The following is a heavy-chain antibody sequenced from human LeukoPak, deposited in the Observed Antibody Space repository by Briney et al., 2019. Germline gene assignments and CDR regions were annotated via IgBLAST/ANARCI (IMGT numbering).Heavy chain of an antibody. CDR1: GYTFTSYD. D-gene: IGHD2-2*01. CDR3: ARGDIVVVPARPTSEYFQH. J-gene: IGHJ1*01. CDR2: MNPNSGNT. Sequence: ASVKVSCKASGYTFTSYDINWVRQATGQGLEWMGWMNPNSGNTGYAQKFQGRVTMTRNTSISTAYMELSSLRSEDTAVYYCARGDIVVVPARPTSEYFQHWGQGTLVTVSS. V-gene: IGHV1-8*01.